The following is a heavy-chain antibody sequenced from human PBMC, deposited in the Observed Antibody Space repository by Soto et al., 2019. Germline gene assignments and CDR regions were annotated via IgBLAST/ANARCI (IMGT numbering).Heavy chain of an antibody. D-gene: IGHD3-10*01. V-gene: IGHV3-30*03. Sequence: QVQLVESGGGVVQPGRSLRLSCAGSGFPFTSYGMHWVREGPDKGLEWAAVISYDGSDKYYADSVKGRFTISRDNSKNMLYLQMNSLRPEDTALYYCVGGQYYFDYRGQGTLVIVSS. CDR3: VGGQYYFDY. J-gene: IGHJ4*02. CDR2: ISYDGSDK. CDR1: GFPFTSYG.